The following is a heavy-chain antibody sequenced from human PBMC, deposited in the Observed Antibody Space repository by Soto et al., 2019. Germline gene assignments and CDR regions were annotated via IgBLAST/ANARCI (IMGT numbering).Heavy chain of an antibody. D-gene: IGHD1-26*01. CDR1: GYSIGHGYY. CDR3: ARETGSYRYYFDY. J-gene: IGHJ4*02. Sequence: SETLSLTCDVSGYSIGHGYYWGWIRQPPGKGLEWIGTIYHSGSTSYNPSLKSRVTMSVDTSKNQFSLKVRSVTAADTALYYCARETGSYRYYFDYWGQGTLVTVSS. CDR2: IYHSGST. V-gene: IGHV4-38-2*02.